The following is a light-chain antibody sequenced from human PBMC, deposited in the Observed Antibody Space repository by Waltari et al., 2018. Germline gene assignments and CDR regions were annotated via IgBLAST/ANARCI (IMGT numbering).Light chain of an antibody. CDR3: QQLNTYPFT. CDR1: QGIISY. Sequence: DIQLTQSPSFLSASVGDRVPITCRATQGIISYLAWYQQKPGKVPKLLIYAASTLQSGVPSRFSGSGSGTEFTLTISSLQPEDSATYYCQQLNTYPFTFGGGTKVEIK. V-gene: IGKV1-9*01. J-gene: IGKJ4*01. CDR2: AAS.